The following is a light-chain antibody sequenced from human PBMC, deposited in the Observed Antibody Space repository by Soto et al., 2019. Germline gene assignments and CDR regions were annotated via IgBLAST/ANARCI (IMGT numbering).Light chain of an antibody. Sequence: QSALTQPASVSGSPGQAITLSCTGTSSDVGGYNYVSWYQQHPGKAPKLIIYKVNIRPSGVSNRFSGSKSGNTASLTISGLQADDEADYYCSSYTNNQRVFGGGTKVTVL. CDR1: SSDVGGYNY. V-gene: IGLV2-14*01. CDR3: SSYTNNQRV. J-gene: IGLJ3*02. CDR2: KVN.